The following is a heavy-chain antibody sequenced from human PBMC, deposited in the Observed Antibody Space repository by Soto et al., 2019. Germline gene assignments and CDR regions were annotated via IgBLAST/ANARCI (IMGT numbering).Heavy chain of an antibody. J-gene: IGHJ4*02. Sequence: GGSLRLSCAASGFTFSSYAMHWVRQAPGKGLEWVAVISYDGSNKYYADSVKGRFTISRDNSKNTLYLQMNSLRAEDTAVYYGARGACIVVVVAAGDYWGQGTLVTVSS. CDR3: ARGACIVVVVAAGDY. CDR2: ISYDGSNK. D-gene: IGHD2-15*01. V-gene: IGHV3-30*04. CDR1: GFTFSSYA.